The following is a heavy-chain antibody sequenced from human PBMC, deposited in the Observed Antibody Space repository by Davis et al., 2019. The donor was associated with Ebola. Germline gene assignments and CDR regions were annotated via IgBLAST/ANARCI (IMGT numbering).Heavy chain of an antibody. Sequence: AASVKVSCKASGYTFTSYYMHWVRQAPGQRLEWMGWINAGNGNTKYSQKFQGRVTITRDTSARTAYMELSSLRSEDTAVYYCARGYCSGGSCYSGDYWGQGTLVTVSS. D-gene: IGHD2-15*01. CDR3: ARGYCSGGSCYSGDY. CDR2: INAGNGNT. J-gene: IGHJ4*02. V-gene: IGHV1-3*01. CDR1: GYTFTSYY.